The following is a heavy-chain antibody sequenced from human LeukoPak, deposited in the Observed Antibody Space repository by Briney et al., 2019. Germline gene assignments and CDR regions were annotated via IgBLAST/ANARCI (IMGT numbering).Heavy chain of an antibody. V-gene: IGHV3-30*09. D-gene: IGHD1/OR15-1a*01. CDR2: VSVDGNTT. Sequence: GGSLRLSCGASGFPFSSYWMHWVRQAPGRGLEWAAVVSVDGNTTFYSDSVKGRFAISRDNSKNTLYLEMNSLRPEDTAVYYCARFRAATTRFDYWGQGTLVTVSS. CDR3: ARFRAATTRFDY. J-gene: IGHJ4*02. CDR1: GFPFSSYW.